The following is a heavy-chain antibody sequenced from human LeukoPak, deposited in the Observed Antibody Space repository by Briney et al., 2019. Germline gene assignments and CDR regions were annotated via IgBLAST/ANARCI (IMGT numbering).Heavy chain of an antibody. V-gene: IGHV3-48*01. CDR1: GFTFSSYS. Sequence: GGSLRLSCAASGFTFSSYSMNWVRQAPGKGLEWVSYISSSSSTIYYADSVKGRFTISRDNAKNSLYLQMNSLRAEDTAVYYCARLELGEGYYFDYWGQGTLVTVSS. CDR3: ARLELGEGYYFDY. J-gene: IGHJ4*02. CDR2: ISSSSSTI. D-gene: IGHD1-26*01.